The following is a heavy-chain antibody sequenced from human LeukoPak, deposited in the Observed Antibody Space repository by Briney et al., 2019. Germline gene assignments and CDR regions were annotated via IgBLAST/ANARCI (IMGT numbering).Heavy chain of an antibody. CDR3: ARTYYYGSGSYSLDY. Sequence: PGGSLRLSCAASGFTFSSYAMSWVRQAPGKGLEWVAVISYDGSNKYYADSVKGRFTISRDNSKNTLYLQMNSLRAEDTAVYYCARTYYYGSGSYSLDYWGQGTLVTVSS. V-gene: IGHV3-30-3*01. CDR1: GFTFSSYA. CDR2: ISYDGSNK. D-gene: IGHD3-10*01. J-gene: IGHJ4*02.